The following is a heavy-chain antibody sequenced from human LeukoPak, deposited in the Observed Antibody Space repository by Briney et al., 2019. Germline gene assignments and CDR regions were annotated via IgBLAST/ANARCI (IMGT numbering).Heavy chain of an antibody. CDR3: ARDTVTMVRGVLWGYNWFDP. CDR2: ISAYNGNT. CDR1: GYTFTSYG. J-gene: IGHJ5*02. V-gene: IGHV1-18*01. D-gene: IGHD3-10*01. Sequence: GASVKVSCKASGYTFTSYGISWVRQAPGQGLEWMGWISAYNGNTNYAQKLQGRVTMTTDTSTSTAYMELRSLRSDDTAVYYCARDTVTMVRGVLWGYNWFDPWGQGTLVTVSS.